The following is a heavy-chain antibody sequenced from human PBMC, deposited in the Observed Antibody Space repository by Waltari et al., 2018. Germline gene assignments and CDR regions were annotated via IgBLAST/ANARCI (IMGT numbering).Heavy chain of an antibody. Sequence: QVQLQQWGAGLLKPSETLSLTCAVYGGSFSGYYWSWIRQPPGKGLEWIGEINHSGRTNYNPSLKSRVTISVDTSKNQFSLKLSSVTAADTAVYYCARGAAVAGTMDYWGQGTLVTVSS. CDR3: ARGAAVAGTMDY. V-gene: IGHV4-34*01. CDR2: INHSGRT. D-gene: IGHD6-19*01. CDR1: GGSFSGYY. J-gene: IGHJ4*02.